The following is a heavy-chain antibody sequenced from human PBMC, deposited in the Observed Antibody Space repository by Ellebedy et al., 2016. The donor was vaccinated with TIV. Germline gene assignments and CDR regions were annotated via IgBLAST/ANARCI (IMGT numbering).Heavy chain of an antibody. D-gene: IGHD1-1*01. CDR3: AAGWGDRDKWNTLDF. V-gene: IGHV4-34*01. CDR2: INHSGST. CDR1: GGSFSGYY. J-gene: IGHJ4*02. Sequence: GSLRLSXAVYGGSFSGYYWSWIRQPPGKGLEWIAEINHSGSTNSNPSLKSRVTISVDTSKNQFSLKLRSVTAADTAVYYCAAGWGDRDKWNTLDFWGQGTLVTVSS.